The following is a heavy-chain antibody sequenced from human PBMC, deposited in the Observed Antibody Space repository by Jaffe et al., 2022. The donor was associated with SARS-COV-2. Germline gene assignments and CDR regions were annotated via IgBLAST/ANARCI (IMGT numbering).Heavy chain of an antibody. D-gene: IGHD3-10*01. CDR3: ATKSRMVRGAPSDYYYYYGMDV. V-gene: IGHV1-24*01. CDR1: GYTLTELS. J-gene: IGHJ6*02. Sequence: QVQLVQSGAEVKKPGASVKVSCKVSGYTLTELSMHWVRQAPGKGLEWMGGFDPEDGETIYAQKFQGRVTMTEDTSTDTAYMELSSLRSEDTAVYYCATKSRMVRGAPSDYYYYYGMDVWGQGTTVTVSS. CDR2: FDPEDGET.